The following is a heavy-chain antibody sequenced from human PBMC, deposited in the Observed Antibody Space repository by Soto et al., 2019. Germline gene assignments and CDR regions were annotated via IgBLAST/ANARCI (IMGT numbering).Heavy chain of an antibody. V-gene: IGHV2-5*02. CDR2: IYWDDGK. D-gene: IGHD3-9*01. J-gene: IGHJ4*02. CDR1: AVSLGDSGGG. CDR3: THKTAYDISTGYYPFDY. Sequence: PGLMLVNLPETLTLTCPFSAVSLGDSGGGLAWIRQPPGKDLEWLALIYWDDGKRYSPSLKTRLNITKDTSKNQVVLTLTNVDPVDTATFFCTHKTAYDISTGYYPFDYWGQGSLVTVSS.